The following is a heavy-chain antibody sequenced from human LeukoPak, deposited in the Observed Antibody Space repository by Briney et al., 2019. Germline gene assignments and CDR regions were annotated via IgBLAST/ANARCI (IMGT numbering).Heavy chain of an antibody. V-gene: IGHV3-11*06. CDR2: ISSSSSYI. D-gene: IGHD4-17*01. CDR3: ARVSYGDSGYFDY. Sequence: PGGSLRLSCPASGFIFSDYYMSWIRQAPGKGLEWVSYISSSSSYINYADSVKGRFTISRDNAKNSLCLQMNSLRAEDTAVYYCARVSYGDSGYFDYWGQGTLVTVSS. J-gene: IGHJ4*02. CDR1: GFIFSDYY.